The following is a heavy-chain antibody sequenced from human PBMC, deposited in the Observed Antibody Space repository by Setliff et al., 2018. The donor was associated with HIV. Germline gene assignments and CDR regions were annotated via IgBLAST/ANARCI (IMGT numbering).Heavy chain of an antibody. Sequence: PGGSLRLSCAASGFTFKKYAMSWVRHAPGKGLEWVSVISGSGESIYHTDSVKGRFTISRDNFKNTLYLHMNGLGPEDTAVYYCARAGYSYGHEYCQHWGQGTLVTVSS. CDR3: ARAGYSYGHEYCQH. D-gene: IGHD5-18*01. CDR2: ISGSGESI. V-gene: IGHV3-23*01. J-gene: IGHJ1*01. CDR1: GFTFKKYA.